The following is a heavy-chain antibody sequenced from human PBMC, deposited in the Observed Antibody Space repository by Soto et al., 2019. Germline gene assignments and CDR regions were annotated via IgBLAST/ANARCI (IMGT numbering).Heavy chain of an antibody. CDR3: ARYLPPYYDSSGYPQGPCDP. D-gene: IGHD3-22*01. Sequence: PSETLSLTCTFSVVSISSYYWSWIRHPPGKGLEWIGYIYYSGSTNYNPSLKSRVTISVDTSKNQFSLKLSSVTAADTAVYYCARYLPPYYDSSGYPQGPCDPWGQRTMVTVXS. J-gene: IGHJ5*02. CDR1: VVSISSYY. V-gene: IGHV4-59*01. CDR2: IYYSGST.